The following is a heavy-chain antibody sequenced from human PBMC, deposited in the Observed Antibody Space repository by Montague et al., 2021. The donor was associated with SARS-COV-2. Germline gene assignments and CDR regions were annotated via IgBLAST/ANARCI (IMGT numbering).Heavy chain of an antibody. J-gene: IGHJ6*02. D-gene: IGHD1-1*01. CDR1: GDSVSSNSAT. Sequence: CAISGDSVSSNSATWNWVRQSPSRGLEWLGRTYYRSKWYNDYAVSVGGRVTINPDTSKNQFSLQLNSVTPEDTAIHYCTSGREGNYNVMDVWGQGTTVTVSS. V-gene: IGHV6-1*01. CDR3: TSGREGNYNVMDV. CDR2: TYYRSKWYN.